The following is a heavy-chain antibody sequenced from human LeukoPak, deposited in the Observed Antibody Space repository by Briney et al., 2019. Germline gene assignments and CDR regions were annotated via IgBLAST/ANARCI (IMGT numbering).Heavy chain of an antibody. V-gene: IGHV4-59*01. D-gene: IGHD3-3*01. J-gene: IGHJ6*03. CDR2: IYYSGST. CDR3: ARDAYDFWSGHIYYYYMDV. Sequence: SETLSLTCTVSGGSISSYYWSWIRQPPGKGLEWIGYIYYSGSTNYNPSLKSRVTISVDTSKNQFSLKLSSVTAADTAVYYCARDAYDFWSGHIYYYYMDVWGKGTTVIVSS. CDR1: GGSISSYY.